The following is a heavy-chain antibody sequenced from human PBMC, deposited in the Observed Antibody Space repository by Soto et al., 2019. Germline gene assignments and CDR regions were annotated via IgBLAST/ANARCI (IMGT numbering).Heavy chain of an antibody. Sequence: QVQLQESGPGLVKPSQTLSLTCTVSGGSISSGDYYWSWIRQPPGKGLEWIGYIYYSGSTYYNPSLKSRVTISVDTSKKQFSLKLSSVTAADTAVYYCGSSPDYYYGMDVWGQGTTVTVSS. D-gene: IGHD6-13*01. CDR2: IYYSGST. J-gene: IGHJ6*02. V-gene: IGHV4-30-4*01. CDR3: GSSPDYYYGMDV. CDR1: GGSISSGDYY.